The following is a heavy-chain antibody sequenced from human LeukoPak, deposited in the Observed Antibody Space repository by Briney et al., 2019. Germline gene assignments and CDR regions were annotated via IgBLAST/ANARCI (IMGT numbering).Heavy chain of an antibody. Sequence: SVKVSCKASGYSSTSYGFTCGRRPPGQGLEWRSGVIAYDGSTNYAQKIRGRVTMTTDASKNTVYMELRSLKFEDTAVYYCARGGRDGLDVWGQGTTVTVSS. J-gene: IGHJ6*02. V-gene: IGHV1-18*01. D-gene: IGHD3-10*01. CDR2: VIAYDGST. CDR3: ARGGRDGLDV. CDR1: GYSSTSYG.